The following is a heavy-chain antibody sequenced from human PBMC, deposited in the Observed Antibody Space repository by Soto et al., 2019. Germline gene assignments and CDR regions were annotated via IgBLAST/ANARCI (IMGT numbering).Heavy chain of an antibody. CDR1: GFSLNSSGVG. V-gene: IGHV2-5*02. D-gene: IGHD1-26*01. J-gene: IGHJ4*02. Sequence: SGPTLVNPTQTLTLTCTFSGFSLNSSGVGVGWIRQPPGKAPEWLALIYWDDDERYNPSLRSRLTITKDTSKSQVVLTMTNMDPVDTATYYCAHRIVGSPFDYWGQGTLVTVSS. CDR3: AHRIVGSPFDY. CDR2: IYWDDDE.